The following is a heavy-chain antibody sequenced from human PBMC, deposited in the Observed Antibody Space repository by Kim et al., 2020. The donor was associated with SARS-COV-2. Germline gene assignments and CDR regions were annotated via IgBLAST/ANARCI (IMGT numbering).Heavy chain of an antibody. Sequence: ASVKVSCKASGYGFTSYGISWVRQASGQGLEWMGWISGQNGETKYAQKIQGRVTMSKDIYTRTAFMELRNLRSDDTARYFCARTTVAFSDYYYMDVWGEGATVAVS. CDR3: ARTTVAFSDYYYMDV. D-gene: IGHD4-17*01. J-gene: IGHJ6*03. CDR1: GYGFTSYG. CDR2: ISGQNGET. V-gene: IGHV1-18*01.